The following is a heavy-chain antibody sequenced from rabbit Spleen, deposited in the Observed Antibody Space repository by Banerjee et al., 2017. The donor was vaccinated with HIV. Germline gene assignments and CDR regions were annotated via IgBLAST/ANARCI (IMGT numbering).Heavy chain of an antibody. CDR3: VRYTDVDYGGGKL. CDR2: IAFGSGAGT. CDR1: GFSFSSSYW. D-gene: IGHD4-2*01. V-gene: IGHV1S40*01. J-gene: IGHJ6*01. Sequence: QSLEESGGDLVKPGASLTLTCTASGFSFSSSYWICWVRQAPGKGLEWIACIAFGSGAGTYYASWAKGRFTISKTSSTTVTLQMTSLTAADTATYFCVRYTDVDYGGGKLWGPGTLVTVS.